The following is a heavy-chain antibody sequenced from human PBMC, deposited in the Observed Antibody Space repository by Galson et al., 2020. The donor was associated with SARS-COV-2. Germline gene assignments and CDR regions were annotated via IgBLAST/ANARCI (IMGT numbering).Heavy chain of an antibody. CDR2: ISWNSGSI. CDR3: AKDFDLYYYDSSGYSN. V-gene: IGHV3-9*01. CDR1: GFTFDYYA. Sequence: GGSLRLSCAASGFTFDYYAMHWVRQAPGKGLEWVSGISWNSGSIGYADSVKGRFTISRDNAKNSLYLQMNSLRAEDTALYYCAKDFDLYYYDSSGYSNWGQGTLVTVSS. J-gene: IGHJ4*02. D-gene: IGHD3-22*01.